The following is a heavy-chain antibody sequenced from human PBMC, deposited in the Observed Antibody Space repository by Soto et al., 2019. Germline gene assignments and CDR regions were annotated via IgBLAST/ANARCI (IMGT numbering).Heavy chain of an antibody. D-gene: IGHD2-21*01. Sequence: SETLSLTCAVSGYSISSGYYWGWIRQPPGKGLEWIGNIYHSGSTYYNPSLKSRVSISIDTSKNQFSLELTSVTAADTAVYYCAKSGEDYYNGMDVWGQGTPVTVSS. J-gene: IGHJ6*02. CDR1: GYSISSGYY. CDR2: IYHSGST. V-gene: IGHV4-38-2*01. CDR3: AKSGEDYYNGMDV.